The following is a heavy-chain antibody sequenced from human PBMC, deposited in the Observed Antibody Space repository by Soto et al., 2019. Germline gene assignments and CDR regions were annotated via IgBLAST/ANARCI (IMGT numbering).Heavy chain of an antibody. Sequence: GASVKVSCKASGGTISSYTISWVRQAPGQGLEWMGRIIPILGIANYAQKFQGRVTITADKSTSTAYMELSSLRSEDTAVYYCARTGRPESMVRGWPLAPNSFDPWG. D-gene: IGHD3-10*01. J-gene: IGHJ5*02. CDR2: IIPILGIA. CDR1: GGTISSYT. V-gene: IGHV1-69*02. CDR3: ARTGRPESMVRGWPLAPNSFDP.